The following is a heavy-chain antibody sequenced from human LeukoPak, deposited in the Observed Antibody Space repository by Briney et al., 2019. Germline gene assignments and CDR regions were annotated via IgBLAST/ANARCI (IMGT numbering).Heavy chain of an antibody. CDR2: IIPIFGTA. CDR3: ARTRSSSSSWYGQFDY. CDR1: GYTFTDYY. J-gene: IGHJ4*02. D-gene: IGHD6-13*01. Sequence: SVKVSCKASGYTFTDYYIHWVRQAPGQGLEWMGGIIPIFGTANYAQKFQGRVTITADKSTSTAYMELSSLRSEDTAVYYCARTRSSSSSWYGQFDYWGQGTLVTVSS. V-gene: IGHV1-69*06.